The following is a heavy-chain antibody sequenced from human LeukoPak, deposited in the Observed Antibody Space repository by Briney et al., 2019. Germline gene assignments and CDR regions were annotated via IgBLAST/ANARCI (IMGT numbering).Heavy chain of an antibody. V-gene: IGHV2-5*02. D-gene: IGHD2-2*01. CDR1: AFSLSTTGVG. Sequence: SGPTLVKPTQTLTLTCTFSAFSLSTTGVGVGWIRQPPVKALECLTLIYWADDKVYSPSLKTRVTITKDTSKNQVVLTMTNMDPVDTATYYCAHGRLYCTSSSSYSCYFHWPDPWGQGTLVTVSS. CDR2: IYWADDK. J-gene: IGHJ5*02. CDR3: AHGRLYCTSSSSYSCYFHWPDP.